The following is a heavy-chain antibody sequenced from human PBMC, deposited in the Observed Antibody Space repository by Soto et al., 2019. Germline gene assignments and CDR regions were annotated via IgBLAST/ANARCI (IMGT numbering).Heavy chain of an antibody. J-gene: IGHJ4*02. Sequence: SETLSLTCTVSGGAISSGDYYWSWIRQPPGKGLEWIGYIYYSGSTYYNPSLKSRVTISVDTSKNQFSLKLSSVTVADTAVYYCARGIPWYFDYWGQGTLVTVSS. CDR1: GGAISSGDYY. V-gene: IGHV4-30-4*01. CDR2: IYYSGST. CDR3: ARGIPWYFDY.